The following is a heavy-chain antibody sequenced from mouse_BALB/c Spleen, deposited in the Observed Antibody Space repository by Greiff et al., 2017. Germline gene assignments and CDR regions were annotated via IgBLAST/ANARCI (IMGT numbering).Heavy chain of an antibody. J-gene: IGHJ3*01. CDR2: IDPANGNT. D-gene: IGHD1-1*01. Sequence: EVQLQQSGAELVKPGASVKLSCTASGFNIKDTYMHWVKQRPEQGLEWIGRIDPANGNTKYDPKFQGKATITADTSSNTAYLQLSSLTSEDTAVYYCASMNYYGSSYPFAYWGQGTLVTVSA. V-gene: IGHV14-3*02. CDR1: GFNIKDTY. CDR3: ASMNYYGSSYPFAY.